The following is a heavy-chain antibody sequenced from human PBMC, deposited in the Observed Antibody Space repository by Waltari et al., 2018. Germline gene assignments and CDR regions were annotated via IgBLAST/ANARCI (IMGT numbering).Heavy chain of an antibody. Sequence: EVQLVESGGGLVKPGGSLRLSCAASGFTFSSYSMNWVRQAPGKGLEWVSSISSRSSYIYYADAVKGRFTIARDNAKNSRYLQRNSLRAEDTAVYYCARANSGTDYWGQGTLVTVSS. CDR3: ARANSGTDY. J-gene: IGHJ4*02. V-gene: IGHV3-21*01. CDR2: ISSRSSYI. D-gene: IGHD7-27*01. CDR1: GFTFSSYS.